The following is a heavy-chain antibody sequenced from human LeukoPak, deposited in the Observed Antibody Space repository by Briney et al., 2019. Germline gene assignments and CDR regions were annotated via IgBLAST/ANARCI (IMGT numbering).Heavy chain of an antibody. Sequence: GGSLRLSCVGSGFTFDNYYMSWVRQAPGKGLEWVADIRHDGSDVYNVDSVRGRFTISRDNAKNSVFLQMNSLEDEDTAVYYCVRDGSGSDFSLDHWGQGTLVTVSS. CDR3: VRDGSGSDFSLDH. V-gene: IGHV3-7*04. D-gene: IGHD3-10*01. J-gene: IGHJ4*02. CDR1: GFTFDNYY. CDR2: IRHDGSDV.